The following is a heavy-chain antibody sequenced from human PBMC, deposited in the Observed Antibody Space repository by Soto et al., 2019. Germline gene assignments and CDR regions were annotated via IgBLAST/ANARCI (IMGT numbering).Heavy chain of an antibody. CDR2: IYYSGST. D-gene: IGHD2-15*01. J-gene: IGHJ6*02. V-gene: IGHV4-31*03. Sequence: QVQLQESGPGLVKPSQTLSLTCTVSGGSISSGGYYWSWIRQHPGKGLEWIGYIYYSGSTYYNPSLKSRGTISVDTSKNQFSLKLSSVTAADTAVYYCARGSTVVSRHQPRYYYYYGMDVWGQGTTVTVSS. CDR3: ARGSTVVSRHQPRYYYYYGMDV. CDR1: GGSISSGGYY.